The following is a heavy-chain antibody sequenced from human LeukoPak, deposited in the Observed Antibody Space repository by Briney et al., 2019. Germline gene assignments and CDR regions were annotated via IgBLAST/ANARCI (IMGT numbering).Heavy chain of an antibody. Sequence: SETLSLTCTVSGPSVNGGNFYWTWIRQTPGKGLEWIGYIFDSGITHYNPSLKSRVTISIDTSNNQFSLKLTSVTPADTALYCCARGAGSYYFAFWGQGTLVIVSS. D-gene: IGHD1-26*01. V-gene: IGHV4-61*01. CDR3: ARGAGSYYFAF. CDR1: GPSVNGGNFY. J-gene: IGHJ4*02. CDR2: IFDSGIT.